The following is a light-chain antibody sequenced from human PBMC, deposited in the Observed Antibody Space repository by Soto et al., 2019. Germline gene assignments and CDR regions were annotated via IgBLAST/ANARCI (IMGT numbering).Light chain of an antibody. J-gene: IGLJ2*01. Sequence: QSVLNQPPSASGTPGQRVTISCSGSSSNIGSNYVYWYQQLPGTAPKLLIYRNNQRPSGVPDRFSGSKSGTSASLAISGLRSEDEADYYCAAWDDSLVFGGGTKLTVL. CDR3: AAWDDSLV. V-gene: IGLV1-47*01. CDR2: RNN. CDR1: SSNIGSNY.